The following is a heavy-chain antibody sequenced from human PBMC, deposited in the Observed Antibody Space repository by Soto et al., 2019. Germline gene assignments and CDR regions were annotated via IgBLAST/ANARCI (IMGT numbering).Heavy chain of an antibody. J-gene: IGHJ4*02. CDR3: AKDVSKWELSTWGY. Sequence: EVQLLESGGGLVQPGGSLRLSCAASGFTFSSYAMSWVRQAPGKGLEWVSAISGSGGSTYYADSVKGRFTISRDNSKNRLYLQMNSLRAEDTGVYYCAKDVSKWELSTWGYWGQGTLVTVSS. D-gene: IGHD1-26*01. CDR2: ISGSGGST. V-gene: IGHV3-23*01. CDR1: GFTFSSYA.